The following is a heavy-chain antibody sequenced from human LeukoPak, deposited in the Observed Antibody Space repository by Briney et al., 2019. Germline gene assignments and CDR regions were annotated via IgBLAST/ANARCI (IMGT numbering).Heavy chain of an antibody. V-gene: IGHV4-59*01. Sequence: SETLSLTCTVSGGSISTYYWSWIRQPPGKGLEWVGYIDYSGTTNYNPSLKSRVTMSVDTSKHQFSLKLSSVTAADTAVYYCARVGSYCFDFWGQGTLVSVSS. D-gene: IGHD3-10*01. CDR2: IDYSGTT. CDR3: ARVGSYCFDF. J-gene: IGHJ4*02. CDR1: GGSISTYY.